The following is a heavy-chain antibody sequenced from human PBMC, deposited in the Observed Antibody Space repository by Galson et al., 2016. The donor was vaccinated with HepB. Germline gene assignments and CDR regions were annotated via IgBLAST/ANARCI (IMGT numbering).Heavy chain of an antibody. CDR1: DESIMTHY. CDR2: GHSSGNS. D-gene: IGHD1-20*01. V-gene: IGHV4-59*11. J-gene: IGHJ4*02. Sequence: SETLSLTCDVSDESIMTHYWSWIRQSPGKGLEWLGYGHSSGNSKYNPSLTSRVTMSLDTSRSRFSLRLRSVTAADTAVYFCARGTRFSYKWSFDSWGQGALVTVSS. CDR3: ARGTRFSYKWSFDS.